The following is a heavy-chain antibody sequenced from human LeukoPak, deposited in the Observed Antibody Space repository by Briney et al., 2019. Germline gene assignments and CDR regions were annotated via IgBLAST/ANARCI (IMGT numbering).Heavy chain of an antibody. CDR2: INSDGINT. CDR1: GFTFSNYW. J-gene: IGHJ4*02. V-gene: IGHV3-74*01. CDR3: ARGDGYTDAFDY. Sequence: GGSLRLSCAASGFTFSNYWMHWVRHAPGKGLVWVSRINSDGINTSYADSVKGRFTISRDNAKNMLNLQMNSLRAEDTAVYYCARGDGYTDAFDYWGQGTLVTVSS. D-gene: IGHD5-24*01.